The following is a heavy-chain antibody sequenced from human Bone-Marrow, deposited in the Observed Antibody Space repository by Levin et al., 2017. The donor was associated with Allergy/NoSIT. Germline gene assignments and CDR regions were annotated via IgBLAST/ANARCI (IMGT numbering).Heavy chain of an antibody. V-gene: IGHV3-7*01. CDR3: TREGFRGGGH. Sequence: GASVKVSCAASGVTFSDSWMSWVRQAPGKGLEWVALINQDGSVTFYLDSVKGRFTISRDNARNSLFLQITSLRAEDTAVYYCTREGFRGGGHWGQGSPATVSS. CDR1: GVTFSDSW. J-gene: IGHJ4*02. CDR2: INQDGSVT. D-gene: IGHD3-10*01.